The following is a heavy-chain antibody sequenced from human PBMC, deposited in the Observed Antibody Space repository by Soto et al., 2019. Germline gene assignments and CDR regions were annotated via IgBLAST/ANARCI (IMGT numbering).Heavy chain of an antibody. CDR2: ISGSGGST. J-gene: IGHJ4*02. CDR1: GFTFSSYA. D-gene: IGHD6-19*01. V-gene: IGHV3-23*01. Sequence: EVQLLESGGGLVQPGGSLRLSCAASGFTFSSYAMSWVRQAPGKGLEWVSAISGSGGSTYYADSVKGRFTISRDNSKNTLYLQMNGLRAEDTAVYYCAKARIIAVAGTVDYWGQGTLVTVSS. CDR3: AKARIIAVAGTVDY.